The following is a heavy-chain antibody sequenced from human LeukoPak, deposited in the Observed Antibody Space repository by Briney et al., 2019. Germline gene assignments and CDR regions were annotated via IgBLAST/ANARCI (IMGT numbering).Heavy chain of an antibody. D-gene: IGHD1-26*01. CDR2: ISYDESYK. V-gene: IGHV3-30*04. CDR1: GFAFSSYA. Sequence: GGSLRLSCAASGFAFSSYAMHWVRQAPGKGLEWVAVISYDESYKYYADSVTGRFTISRDNSRNTLYLQMNNLRIEDTAVYYRARVRGEWALPHFDYWGRGTLVTVSS. J-gene: IGHJ4*02. CDR3: ARVRGEWALPHFDY.